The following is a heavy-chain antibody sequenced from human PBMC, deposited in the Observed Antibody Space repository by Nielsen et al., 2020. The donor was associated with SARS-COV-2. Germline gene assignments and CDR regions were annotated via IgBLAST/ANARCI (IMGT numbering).Heavy chain of an antibody. D-gene: IGHD4-17*01. CDR2: ISSTSRYI. J-gene: IGHJ3*02. Sequence: GESLKISCEASGFTFSSYSMNWVRQAPGKGLEWVSSISSTSRYIYHADSVKGRFTISRDNAKNSLYLQMNSLRAEDTALYYCAKFPSSGDYVDDVFDIWGQGTMVTVSS. V-gene: IGHV3-21*04. CDR3: AKFPSSGDYVDDVFDI. CDR1: GFTFSSYS.